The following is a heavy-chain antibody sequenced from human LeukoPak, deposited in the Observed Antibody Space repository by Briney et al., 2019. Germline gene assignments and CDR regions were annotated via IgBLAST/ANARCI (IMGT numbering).Heavy chain of an antibody. Sequence: GGSLRLSCAASGFTFSSYSMNWVRQAPGKGLEWVSGINWNGGSTGYADSVKGRFTISRDNAKNSLYLQMNSLRAEDTALYYCASGGIYYGAAFDFWGQGSLVTVSA. J-gene: IGHJ4*02. CDR2: INWNGGST. D-gene: IGHD1-26*01. CDR1: GFTFSSYS. CDR3: ASGGIYYGAAFDF. V-gene: IGHV3-20*04.